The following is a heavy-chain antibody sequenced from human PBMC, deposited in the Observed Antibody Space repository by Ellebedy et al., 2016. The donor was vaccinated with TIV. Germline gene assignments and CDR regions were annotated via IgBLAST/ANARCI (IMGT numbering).Heavy chain of an antibody. CDR3: ARGVGYSGYDRRGDWFDP. V-gene: IGHV4-39*07. CDR2: IYYSGST. J-gene: IGHJ5*02. CDR1: GGSISSSSYY. D-gene: IGHD5-12*01. Sequence: SETLSLTCTVSGGSISSSSYYWGWIRQPPGKGLEWIGSIYYSGSTYYNPSLKSRVTISVDTSKNQFSLKLSSVTAADTAVYYCARGVGYSGYDRRGDWFDPWGQGTLVTVSS.